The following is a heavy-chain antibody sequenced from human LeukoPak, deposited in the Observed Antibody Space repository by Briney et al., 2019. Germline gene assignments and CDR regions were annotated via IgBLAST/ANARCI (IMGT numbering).Heavy chain of an antibody. CDR1: GFIFANYA. CDR3: ARDGGDCSGDSCYVDY. CDR2: ISASGADT. D-gene: IGHD2-15*01. V-gene: IGHV3-23*01. Sequence: GGSLRLSCTTSGFIFANYAMAWVRQSPGKGLEWVSTISASGADTYYADSVRGRFTISRDNAKNSLYLQMNSLRAEDTALYYCARDGGDCSGDSCYVDYWGQGTLVTVSS. J-gene: IGHJ4*02.